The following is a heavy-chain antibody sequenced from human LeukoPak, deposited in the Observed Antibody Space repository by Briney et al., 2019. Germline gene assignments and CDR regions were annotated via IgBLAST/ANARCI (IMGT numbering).Heavy chain of an antibody. CDR3: ARDADGIVEY. CDR2: INHSGST. D-gene: IGHD1-14*01. V-gene: IGHV4-34*01. J-gene: IGHJ4*02. CDR1: GGSFSGYY. Sequence: PSETLSLTCGVYGGSFSGYYWTWIRQPPGKGLEWIGEINHSGSTNYNPSLKSRVIMSVGTSKNQFSLKLNSVTAADTAVYYCARDADGIVEYWGQGTLVTVSS.